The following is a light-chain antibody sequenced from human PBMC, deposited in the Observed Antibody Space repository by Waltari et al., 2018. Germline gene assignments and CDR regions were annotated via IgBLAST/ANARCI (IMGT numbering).Light chain of an antibody. CDR2: GAS. CDR3: QQYGSSPPVT. Sequence: EIVLTQSPGTLSLSPGERATLSCRASQSVSSSYLAWYQQKPGQAPRLLIYGASSRATGLPDRVSGSGSGTDFTLTISRLEPEDFAVYYCQQYGSSPPVTFGQGTRLEIK. V-gene: IGKV3-20*01. CDR1: QSVSSSY. J-gene: IGKJ5*01.